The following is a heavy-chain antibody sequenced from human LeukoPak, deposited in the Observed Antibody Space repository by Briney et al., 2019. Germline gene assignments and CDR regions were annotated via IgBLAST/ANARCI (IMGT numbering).Heavy chain of an antibody. CDR3: ARGGRGYSYGLLRVFDY. J-gene: IGHJ4*02. Sequence: GASVKVSCKASGYTFTSYDINWVRQATGQGLEWMGWMNPNSGNTGYARKFQGRVTMTRNTSISTAYMELSSLRSEDTAVYYCARGGRGYSYGLLRVFDYWGQGTLVTVSS. D-gene: IGHD5-18*01. CDR2: MNPNSGNT. CDR1: GYTFTSYD. V-gene: IGHV1-8*01.